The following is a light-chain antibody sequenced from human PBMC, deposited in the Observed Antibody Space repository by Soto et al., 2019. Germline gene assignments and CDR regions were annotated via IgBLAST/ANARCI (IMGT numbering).Light chain of an antibody. Sequence: DIQMTQSPSSLSASVGDRVTITCRASQSISTYLNWYQQKPGKAPKFLIYAASSLQSGVPSRFSGSGSGTYFTLTISSLQPDDVATYYCQQSHSTPLTFGPGTKVDVK. V-gene: IGKV1-39*01. CDR2: AAS. CDR3: QQSHSTPLT. J-gene: IGKJ3*01. CDR1: QSISTY.